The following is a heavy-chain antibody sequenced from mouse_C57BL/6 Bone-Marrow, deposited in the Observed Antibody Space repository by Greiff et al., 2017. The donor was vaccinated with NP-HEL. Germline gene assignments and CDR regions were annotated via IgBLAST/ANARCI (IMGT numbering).Heavy chain of an antibody. J-gene: IGHJ2*01. D-gene: IGHD1-1*01. Sequence: VQGVESGAELARPGASVKLSCKASGYTFTSYGISWVKQRTGQGLEWIGEIYPRSGNTYYNEKFKGKATLTADKSSSTAYMELRSLTSEDSAVYFCARLLRYFDYWGQGTTLTVSS. CDR1: GYTFTSYG. CDR3: ARLLRYFDY. V-gene: IGHV1-81*01. CDR2: IYPRSGNT.